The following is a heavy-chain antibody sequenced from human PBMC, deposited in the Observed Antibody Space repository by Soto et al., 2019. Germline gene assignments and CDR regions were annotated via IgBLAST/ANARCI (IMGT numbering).Heavy chain of an antibody. V-gene: IGHV3-7*03. CDR1: GFTFSVQW. D-gene: IGHD3-3*01. CDR2: INQDVSER. Sequence: PGGPLSLSWGASGFTFSVQWMSWVRKAPGKGLEWVATINQDVSERYYVDSVKGRFSISRDNAKNSLYLQMNSLRAEDTAVYYCTTEEWYYFPSWGQGTLVTVSS. CDR3: TTEEWYYFPS. J-gene: IGHJ4*02.